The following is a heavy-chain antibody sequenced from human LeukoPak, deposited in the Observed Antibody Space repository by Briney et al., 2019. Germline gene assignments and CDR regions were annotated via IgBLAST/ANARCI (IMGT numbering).Heavy chain of an antibody. V-gene: IGHV3-23*01. CDR2: ISGSGGNT. CDR3: AKGRNDYGDAALNY. D-gene: IGHD4-17*01. J-gene: IGHJ4*02. CDR1: GFTFSTYA. Sequence: PGGSLRLSCAASGFTFSTYAMSWVRQAPGKGLEWVSSISGSGGNTYYADSVKGRFTISRGNSKNTLYLQMNSLRAEDTAGYYCAKGRNDYGDAALNYWGQGTLVTVSS.